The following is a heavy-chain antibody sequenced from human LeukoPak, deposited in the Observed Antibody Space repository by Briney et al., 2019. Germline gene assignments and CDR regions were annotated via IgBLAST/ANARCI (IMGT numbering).Heavy chain of an antibody. CDR3: ARSVTGTMNFDY. Sequence: ASVMVSCKASGYTFTGYYMHWVRQAPGQGLEWMGRINPNSGGTNYAQKFQGRVTMTRDTSISTAYMELSRLRSDDTAVYYCARSVTGTMNFDYWGQGTLVTVSS. J-gene: IGHJ4*02. V-gene: IGHV1-2*06. CDR2: INPNSGGT. CDR1: GYTFTGYY. D-gene: IGHD1-7*01.